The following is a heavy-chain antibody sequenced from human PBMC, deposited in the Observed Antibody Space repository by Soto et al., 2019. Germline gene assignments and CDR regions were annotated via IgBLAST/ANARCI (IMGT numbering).Heavy chain of an antibody. D-gene: IGHD3-9*01. J-gene: IGHJ6*02. CDR1: GFTFSSYG. Sequence: QVQLVKSGGGVVQPGRSLRLSCAASGFTFSSYGMHWVRQAPGKGLEWVAVISYDGSNKYYADSVKGRFTISRDNSKNTLYLQMNSPRAEDTAVYYCAKVLLRYLDWLGVDVLGQGSTVTVSS. CDR2: ISYDGSNK. CDR3: AKVLLRYLDWLGVDV. V-gene: IGHV3-30*18.